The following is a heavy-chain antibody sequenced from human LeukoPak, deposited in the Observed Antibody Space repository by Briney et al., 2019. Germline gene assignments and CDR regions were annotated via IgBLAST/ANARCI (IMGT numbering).Heavy chain of an antibody. V-gene: IGHV4-31*02. J-gene: IGHJ4*02. Sequence: SQTLSLTCTVSGVSISSGDYYWSWIRQHPGKGLEWIVYIYYSGYTYYNPSLKSRITISVDTSKNQFSLKLSSVTAADTAVYYCARAPRDTNSWYYFDYWGQGTLVSVSS. CDR2: IYYSGYT. D-gene: IGHD5-18*01. CDR3: ARAPRDTNSWYYFDY. CDR1: GVSISSGDYY.